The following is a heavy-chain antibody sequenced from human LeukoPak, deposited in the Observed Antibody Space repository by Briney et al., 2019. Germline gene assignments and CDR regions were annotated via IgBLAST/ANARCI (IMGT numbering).Heavy chain of an antibody. CDR2: IKQDGSEK. CDR1: GFTFSSYW. D-gene: IGHD5-12*01. Sequence: GGSLRLSCAASGFTFSSYWMSWVRQAPGKGLEWVANIKQDGSEKYYVDSVKGRFTISRDNAKNSLYLQMNSLRAEDTAVYYCAKDLYSGYHGTFYFDYWGQGTLVTVSS. J-gene: IGHJ4*02. V-gene: IGHV3-7*03. CDR3: AKDLYSGYHGTFYFDY.